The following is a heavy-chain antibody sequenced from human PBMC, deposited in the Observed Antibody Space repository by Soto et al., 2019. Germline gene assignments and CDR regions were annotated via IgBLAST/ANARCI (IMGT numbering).Heavy chain of an antibody. CDR1: GGSFRRSA. CDR2: IIPIFGTA. Sequence: SVNVSCKASGGSFRRSAISWVRQAPGQGLEWMGGIIPIFGTANYAQKFQGRVTITADESTSTAYMELSSLRSEDTAVYYCARDLRQSRYDGMDVWGQGTTVTVSS. CDR3: ARDLRQSRYDGMDV. J-gene: IGHJ6*02. V-gene: IGHV1-69*13. D-gene: IGHD3-16*02.